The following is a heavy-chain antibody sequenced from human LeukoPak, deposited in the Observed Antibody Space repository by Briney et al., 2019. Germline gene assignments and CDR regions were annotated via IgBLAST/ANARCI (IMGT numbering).Heavy chain of an antibody. CDR2: ITPDAGNA. J-gene: IGHJ5*02. Sequence: PGGSLRLSCAASGFTFSSYAMSWVRQAPGKGLEWVSAITPDAGNAYYADSVKGRFTISRDNSKNTLYLQLNSLRAEDTAVYYCAKGGYDSGGIHVTWGQGTLVTVSS. D-gene: IGHD3-22*01. CDR1: GFTFSSYA. V-gene: IGHV3-23*01. CDR3: AKGGYDSGGIHVT.